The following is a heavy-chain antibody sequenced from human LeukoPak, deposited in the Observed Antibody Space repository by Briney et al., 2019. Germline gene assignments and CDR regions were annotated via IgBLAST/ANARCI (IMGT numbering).Heavy chain of an antibody. Sequence: SETLSLTCTVSGGSISSSSYYWGWIRQPPGKGLEWIGSIYYSGSTYYNPSLKSRVTISVDTSKNQFSLKPSSVTAADTAVYYCARDPIRLDSSANGDYWGQGTLVTVSS. CDR1: GGSISSSSYY. J-gene: IGHJ4*02. D-gene: IGHD3-22*01. CDR2: IYYSGST. V-gene: IGHV4-39*07. CDR3: ARDPIRLDSSANGDY.